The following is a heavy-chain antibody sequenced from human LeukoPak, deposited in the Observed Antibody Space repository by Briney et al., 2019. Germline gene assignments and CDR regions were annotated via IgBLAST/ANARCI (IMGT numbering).Heavy chain of an antibody. Sequence: PSETLSLTCTVSGGSISSGSYYWSWIRQPAGKGLEWIGRIYTSGSTNYNPSLKSRVTISVDTSKNQFSLKLSSVTAADTAVYYCARDGAPGYSYGTHFDYWGQGTLVTVSS. D-gene: IGHD5-18*01. CDR2: IYTSGST. CDR3: ARDGAPGYSYGTHFDY. CDR1: GGSISSGSYY. J-gene: IGHJ4*02. V-gene: IGHV4-61*02.